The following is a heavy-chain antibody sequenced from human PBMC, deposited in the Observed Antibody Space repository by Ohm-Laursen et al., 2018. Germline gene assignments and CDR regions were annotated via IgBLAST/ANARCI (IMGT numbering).Heavy chain of an antibody. CDR3: ARGDCLDSSGDYYGALEI. CDR1: GGSISSYY. J-gene: IGHJ3*02. CDR2: VYYSGST. V-gene: IGHV4-59*08. Sequence: GTLSLTCPVSGGSISSYYWSWIRQPPGKGLEWIAYVYYSGSTSYNPSLKSRVTISVDTSKNQFSLSLRSATAADTAVYYCARGDCLDSSGDYYGALEIWGQGTTVTVSS. D-gene: IGHD3-22*01.